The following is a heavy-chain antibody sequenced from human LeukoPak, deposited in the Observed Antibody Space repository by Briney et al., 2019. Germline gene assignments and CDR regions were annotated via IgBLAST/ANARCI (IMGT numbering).Heavy chain of an antibody. J-gene: IGHJ5*02. V-gene: IGHV3-21*01. CDR3: ARDYTRTTGWFDH. Sequence: GGSLRLSCAASGFTFSSYSMNWVRQAPGKGLEWVSSISSSTNYIYYADSVKGRFTISRDNANNSLYLQMNSLRAEDTAVYYCARDYTRTTGWFDHWGQGTLVTVSS. CDR2: ISSSTNYI. CDR1: GFTFSSYS. D-gene: IGHD1-1*01.